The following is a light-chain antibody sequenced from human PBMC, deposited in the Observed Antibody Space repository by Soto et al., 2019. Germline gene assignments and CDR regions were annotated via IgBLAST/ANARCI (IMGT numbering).Light chain of an antibody. CDR3: SSYAGSNTFV. Sequence: QSVLTQPASVSGSPGQSITISCAGTRSDVGGYDSVSWYQHHPGKVPKLIIFDVDKWPSGVPDRFSGFKSGNTASLTVSGLRAEDEADYYCSSYAGSNTFVFGTGTKVAVL. J-gene: IGLJ1*01. CDR2: DVD. V-gene: IGLV2-8*01. CDR1: RSDVGGYDS.